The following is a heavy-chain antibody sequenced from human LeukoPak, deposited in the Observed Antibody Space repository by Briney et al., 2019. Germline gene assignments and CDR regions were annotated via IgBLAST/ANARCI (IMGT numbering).Heavy chain of an antibody. CDR2: IKSKTDGGTI. J-gene: IGHJ3*02. CDR1: GLTVSGNY. Sequence: GGSLRLSCAASGLTVSGNYMSWVRQAPGKGLEWVGRIKSKTDGGTIDYAAPVKGTFTISRDDSKNTVYLEMNSLKTEDTAVYYCTTDKFRAFDIWGQGTMVTVSS. V-gene: IGHV3-15*01. CDR3: TTDKFRAFDI.